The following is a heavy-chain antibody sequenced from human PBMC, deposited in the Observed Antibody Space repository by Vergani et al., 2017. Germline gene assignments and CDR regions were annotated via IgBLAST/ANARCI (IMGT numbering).Heavy chain of an antibody. Sequence: QVHLVESGGGVVQLGGSLRLSCAASAFTFSSYGMHWARQVPGKGLEWVAFIRHDGTNQYYADSVKGRFTISRDNSRNTLDLQMNSLKPEDTAVYYCAKSRGTCSSTSCFYHYAMDVWGQGTTVTVSS. CDR1: AFTFSSYG. CDR3: AKSRGTCSSTSCFYHYAMDV. J-gene: IGHJ6*02. D-gene: IGHD2-2*01. CDR2: IRHDGTNQ. V-gene: IGHV3-30*02.